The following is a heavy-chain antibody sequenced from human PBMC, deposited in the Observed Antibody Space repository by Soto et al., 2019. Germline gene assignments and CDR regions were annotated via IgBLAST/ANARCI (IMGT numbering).Heavy chain of an antibody. CDR2: ISYDGSNK. CDR3: ARESDIVATNPTFDY. J-gene: IGHJ4*02. Sequence: QVQLVESGGGVVQPGRSLRLSCAASGFTFSSHAMHWVRQAPGKGLEWVAVISYDGSNKYYADSVKGRFTISRDNSKNTLYLQMNSLRAEDTAVYYCARESDIVATNPTFDYWGQGTLVTVSS. CDR1: GFTFSSHA. V-gene: IGHV3-30-3*01. D-gene: IGHD5-12*01.